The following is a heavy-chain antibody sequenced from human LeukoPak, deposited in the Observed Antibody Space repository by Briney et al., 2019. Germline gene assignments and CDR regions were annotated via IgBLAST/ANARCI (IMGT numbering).Heavy chain of an antibody. V-gene: IGHV1-69*04. D-gene: IGHD3-3*01. CDR1: GGTFSSYA. Sequence: GASVKVSCKASGGTFSSYAISWVRQAPGQGLEWMGRIIPILGIPSYAQKFQGRVTITADKSTSTAYMELSSLRSEDTAVYYCARGLLQWELHFDYWGQGTLVTVSS. J-gene: IGHJ4*02. CDR3: ARGLLQWELHFDY. CDR2: IIPILGIP.